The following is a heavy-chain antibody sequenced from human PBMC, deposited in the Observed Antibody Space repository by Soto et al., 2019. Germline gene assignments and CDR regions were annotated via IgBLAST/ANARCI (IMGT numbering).Heavy chain of an antibody. CDR2: ISAYNGNT. Sequence: ASVKVSCKASGYTFTSYGISWVRQAPGQGLEWMGWISAYNGNTNYAQKLQGRVTMTTDNAEHSLYLQMSSLRAEDTAVYYCARLYGSVSTFDYWGQGTLVTVSS. V-gene: IGHV1-18*01. D-gene: IGHD6-25*01. J-gene: IGHJ4*02. CDR3: ARLYGSVSTFDY. CDR1: GYTFTSYG.